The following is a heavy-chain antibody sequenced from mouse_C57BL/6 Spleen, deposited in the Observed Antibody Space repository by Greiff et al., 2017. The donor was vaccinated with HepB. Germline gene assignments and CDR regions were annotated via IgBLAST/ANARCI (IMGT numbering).Heavy chain of an antibody. CDR2: IHPNSGST. J-gene: IGHJ4*01. V-gene: IGHV1-64*01. CDR3: AREVYYDFAMDY. Sequence: VQLQQPGAELVKPGASVKLSCKASGYTFTSYWMHWVKQRPGQGLEWIGMIHPNSGSTNYNEKFKSKATLTVDKSSSTAYMQLSSLTSEDSAVYYCAREVYYDFAMDYWGQGTSVTVSS. CDR1: GYTFTSYW. D-gene: IGHD2-4*01.